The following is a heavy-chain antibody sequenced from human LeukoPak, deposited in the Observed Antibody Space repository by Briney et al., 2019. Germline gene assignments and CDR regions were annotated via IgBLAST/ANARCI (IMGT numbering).Heavy chain of an antibody. J-gene: IGHJ6*02. Sequence: PSQTLSLTCTVSGGSISSGDYYWSWIRQPPGKALEWLGYVYYSESTYYNPSLKSRVTISVDTSKNQFSLKLSSVTAADTAVYYCARDVRITMVRGVDQLDGMDVWGQGTTVTVSS. D-gene: IGHD3-10*01. CDR2: VYYSEST. V-gene: IGHV4-30-4*01. CDR3: ARDVRITMVRGVDQLDGMDV. CDR1: GGSISSGDYY.